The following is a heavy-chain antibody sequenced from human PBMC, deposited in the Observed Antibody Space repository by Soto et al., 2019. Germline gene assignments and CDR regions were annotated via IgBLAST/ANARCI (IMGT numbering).Heavy chain of an antibody. CDR3: ARFEGYGSGRDY. CDR1: GYTFTSYD. J-gene: IGHJ4*02. Sequence: PGASVKVSCKASGYTFTSYDINRVRQATGQGLEWMGWMSPNSGNTGYAQKFQGRVTMTRNTSINTAYMEVSSLRSEDTAVYYCARFEGYGSGRDYWGQGTLVTVSS. V-gene: IGHV1-8*01. D-gene: IGHD2-15*01. CDR2: MSPNSGNT.